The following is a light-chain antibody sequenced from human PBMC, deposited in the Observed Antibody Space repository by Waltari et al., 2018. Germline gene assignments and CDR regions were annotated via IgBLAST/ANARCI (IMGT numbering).Light chain of an antibody. CDR3: SSYTGSNNLYV. V-gene: IGLV2-8*01. J-gene: IGLJ1*01. Sequence: QSALTQPPSASGSPGQSVTIPCTGTSRDLGTYHYVSWYQQSPGKAPKLLSSEVNNRPSGVPDRFSGSKSGNTASLTVSGLQAEDEADYYCSSYTGSNNLYVFGTGTKVTVL. CDR2: EVN. CDR1: SRDLGTYHY.